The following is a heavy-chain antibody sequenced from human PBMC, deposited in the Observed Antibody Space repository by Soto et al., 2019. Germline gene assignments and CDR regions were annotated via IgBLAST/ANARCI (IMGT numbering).Heavy chain of an antibody. CDR1: GYTFTSYA. CDR2: INTAKDNT. Sequence: QVQLVQSGAEVKKPGASVKVSCKASGYTFTSYAIHWGRQAPGQRLEWMGWINTAKDNTKYSQKFQGRVTITRDTSASIVYMELSSLRSEDTAVYYCARGSSWSYFGYWGQGTLVTVSS. D-gene: IGHD6-13*01. J-gene: IGHJ4*02. CDR3: ARGSSWSYFGY. V-gene: IGHV1-3*04.